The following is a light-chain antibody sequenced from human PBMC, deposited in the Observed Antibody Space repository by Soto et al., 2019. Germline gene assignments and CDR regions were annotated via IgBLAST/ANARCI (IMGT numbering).Light chain of an antibody. CDR3: ERYGSSPGT. CDR2: GAS. CDR1: QSVSSSY. V-gene: IGKV3-20*01. J-gene: IGKJ1*01. Sequence: EIVLTQSPGTLSLSPGERATLSCRASQSVSSSYLAWYQQKPGQAPRLLIYGASSRATGIPDRFSGSGSGTDFTVTISRLEPEGFAVYYCERYGSSPGTFGQGTKVEIK.